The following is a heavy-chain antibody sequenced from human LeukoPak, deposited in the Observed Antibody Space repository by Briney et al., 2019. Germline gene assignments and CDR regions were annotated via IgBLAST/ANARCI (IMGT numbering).Heavy chain of an antibody. CDR1: GFTFSSYA. CDR2: ISASGDAT. Sequence: GGSLRLSCAASGFTFSSYAMGWVRQAPGKGLEWVSGISASGDATYYADSVKGRFTISRDNSKNTLFLQINSLRAEDTAVYYCARSPKGDSYGMGVWGQGTTVTVSS. CDR3: ARSPKGDSYGMGV. J-gene: IGHJ6*02. V-gene: IGHV3-23*01.